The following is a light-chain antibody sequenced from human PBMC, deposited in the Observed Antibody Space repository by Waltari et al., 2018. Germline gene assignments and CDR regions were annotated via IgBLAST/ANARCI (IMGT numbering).Light chain of an antibody. CDR1: QSVSSSY. CDR3: QQYGSSLYS. J-gene: IGKJ2*03. V-gene: IGKV3-20*01. Sequence: DIVLPQSPGTLSLSPGARATLSCRASQSVSSSYVAWYQQKPGQAPRLLIYGASSRTTGIPDRFSGSGSGTDFTLTISRLEPEDFAVYYCQQYGSSLYSFGQGTKLEIK. CDR2: GAS.